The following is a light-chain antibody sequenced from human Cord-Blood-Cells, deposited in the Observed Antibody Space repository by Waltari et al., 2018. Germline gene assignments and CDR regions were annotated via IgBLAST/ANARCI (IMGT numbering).Light chain of an antibody. Sequence: IQITQPPSTLSASVGDRVTITCRASQSISSWLAWYQQKPGKAPKLRFYKASSLESGVPSRFSGSGSGTEFTLTISSLQPDDFATYYCQQYNSYSVTFGGGTKVEIK. CDR1: QSISSW. CDR3: QQYNSYSVT. J-gene: IGKJ4*01. V-gene: IGKV1-5*03. CDR2: KAS.